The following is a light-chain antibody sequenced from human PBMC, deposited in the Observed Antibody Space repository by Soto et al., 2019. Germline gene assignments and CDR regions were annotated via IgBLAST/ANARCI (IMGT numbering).Light chain of an antibody. J-gene: IGKJ1*01. CDR3: QQYNSYRWT. CDR1: QSISSW. V-gene: IGKV1-5*03. CDR2: KAS. Sequence: DIQMTQSPSTLSASVGDRVTITCRTSQSISSWLAWYQQKPGKAPKLLIYKASSLESGVPSRFSGSGSGTEFTLTISSLQPDDFATYYCQQYNSYRWTFGQGTKV.